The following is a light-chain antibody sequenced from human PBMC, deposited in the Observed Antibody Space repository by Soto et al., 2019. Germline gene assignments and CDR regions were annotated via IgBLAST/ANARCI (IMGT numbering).Light chain of an antibody. CDR2: DAS. Sequence: EIVMTQSPATLSVSPGERATLSSRASQSVSSTLAGYQQKPGQAPRLLIYDASTRATGIPARFSGSGSGTEYTLTISSLQPEDSAVYYCQQCSWHPFTVTFGGGTKVEIK. J-gene: IGKJ4*01. V-gene: IGKV3-15*01. CDR3: QQCSWHPFTVT. CDR1: QSVSST.